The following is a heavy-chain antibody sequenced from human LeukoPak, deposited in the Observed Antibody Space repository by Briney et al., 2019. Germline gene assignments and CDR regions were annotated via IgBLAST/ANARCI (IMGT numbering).Heavy chain of an antibody. Sequence: ASVKVSCKASGYTFTSYAIHWVRQAPGQRLEWMGWISAGNGNTKYSQNFQGRVTMTTDTSTSTAYMELRSLRSDDTAVYYCARVKPRWNWFDPWGQGTLVTVSS. CDR2: ISAGNGNT. CDR3: ARVKPRWNWFDP. D-gene: IGHD3-16*02. V-gene: IGHV1-3*01. CDR1: GYTFTSYA. J-gene: IGHJ5*02.